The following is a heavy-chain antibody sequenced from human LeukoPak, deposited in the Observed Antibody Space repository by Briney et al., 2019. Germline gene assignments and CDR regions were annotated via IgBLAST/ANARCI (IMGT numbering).Heavy chain of an antibody. D-gene: IGHD1-26*01. CDR3: ARGEAGWEVSLDY. Sequence: GGSLRLSCAASGFTFSKFWMSWVRQAPGKGLEWVAHIKRDGFEKYYVDSVKGRFTVSRDNAKDSMYLEMNSLRAEDTAIYYCARGEAGWEVSLDYWGQGTLVTVSS. CDR2: IKRDGFEK. J-gene: IGHJ4*02. CDR1: GFTFSKFW. V-gene: IGHV3-7*01.